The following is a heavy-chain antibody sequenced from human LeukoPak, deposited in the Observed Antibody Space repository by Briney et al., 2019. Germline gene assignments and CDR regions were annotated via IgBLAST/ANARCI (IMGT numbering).Heavy chain of an antibody. V-gene: IGHV1-2*02. CDR1: GYTFTGYY. D-gene: IGHD3-10*01. J-gene: IGHJ4*02. CDR2: INPNSGGT. CDR3: ASGALIRISMVRGVTACDY. Sequence: ASVTVSCKASGYTFTGYYIHWVRQAPGQGLEWMGWINPNSGGTNYAQNFQGRVTMTRDTSISTAYMELSRLRSDDTAVYYCASGALIRISMVRGVTACDYWGQGTLVTLSS.